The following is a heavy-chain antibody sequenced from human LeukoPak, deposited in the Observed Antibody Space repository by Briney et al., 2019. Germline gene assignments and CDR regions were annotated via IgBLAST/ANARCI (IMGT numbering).Heavy chain of an antibody. CDR3: ARDGTSAPLLPPPNWFDP. V-gene: IGHV1-24*01. CDR2: FDPEDGET. Sequence: GASVKVSCKVSGYTLTELSMHWVRQAPGKGLEWMGGFDPEDGETIYAQKFQGRVTMTEDTSTDTAYMELSSLRSEDTAVYYCARDGTSAPLLPPPNWFDPWGQGTLVTVSS. D-gene: IGHD2-15*01. J-gene: IGHJ5*02. CDR1: GYTLTELS.